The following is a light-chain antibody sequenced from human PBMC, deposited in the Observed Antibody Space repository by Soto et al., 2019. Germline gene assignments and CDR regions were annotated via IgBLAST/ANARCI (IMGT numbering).Light chain of an antibody. CDR2: TTN. V-gene: IGLV7-43*01. J-gene: IGLJ3*02. CDR3: LLYYGGAQLV. CDR1: TGAVTSGNY. Sequence: QTVVTQEPSLTVSPGGTVTLTCVSSTGAVTSGNYPSWFQQKPGQTPRTLIYTTNKKHSWTPARFSGSLLGDKAALTLSGAQPEDEAEYYCLLYYGGAQLVFGGGTKLTVL.